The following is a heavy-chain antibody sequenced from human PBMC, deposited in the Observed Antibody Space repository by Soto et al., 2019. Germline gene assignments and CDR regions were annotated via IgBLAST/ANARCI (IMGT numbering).Heavy chain of an antibody. CDR3: ATSYDSTGRDAFDI. V-gene: IGHV4-61*08. CDR2: IYYSGST. D-gene: IGHD3-22*01. Sequence: SETLSLTCTVSGGSISSGGYYWSWIRQHPGKGLEWIGYIYYSGSTNYNPSLKSRVTISIDTPKNQFSLKLSSVTAADTALYYCATSYDSTGRDAFDIWGQGTMVTVSS. J-gene: IGHJ3*02. CDR1: GGSISSGGYY.